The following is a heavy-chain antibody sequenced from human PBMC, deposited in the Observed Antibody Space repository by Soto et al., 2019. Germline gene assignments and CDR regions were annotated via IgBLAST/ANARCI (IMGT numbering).Heavy chain of an antibody. CDR2: ISYDGSNK. CDR3: ARDDRFDP. D-gene: IGHD3-22*01. V-gene: IGHV3-30-3*01. J-gene: IGHJ5*02. Sequence: QVQLVESGGGVVQPGRSLRLSCAASGFTFSSYAMHWVRQAPGKGLEWVAVISYDGSNKYYADSVKGRFTISRDNSKNTLYLKMNSLRAEDTAVYYCARDDRFDPWGQGTLVTVSS. CDR1: GFTFSSYA.